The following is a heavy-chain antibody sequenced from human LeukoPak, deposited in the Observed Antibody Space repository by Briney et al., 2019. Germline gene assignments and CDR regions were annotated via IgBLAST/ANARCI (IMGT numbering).Heavy chain of an antibody. CDR2: INHSGST. CDR3: ARAMLPTPGRTTVIWFDP. D-gene: IGHD4-17*01. CDR1: GGSFSGYY. V-gene: IGHV4-34*01. Sequence: SETLSLTCAVYGGSFSGYYWSWIRQPPGKGLEWIGEINHSGSTNYNPSLKSRVTISVDTSKNQFSLKLSSVTAADTAVYYCARAMLPTPGRTTVIWFDPWGQGTLVTVSS. J-gene: IGHJ5*02.